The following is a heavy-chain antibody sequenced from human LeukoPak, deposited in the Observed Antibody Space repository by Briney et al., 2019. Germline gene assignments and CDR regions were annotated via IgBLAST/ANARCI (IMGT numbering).Heavy chain of an antibody. CDR1: GFTFSSYS. V-gene: IGHV3-21*04. CDR2: ISSSSSYI. Sequence: GGSLRLSCAASGFTFSSYSMNWVRQAPGKGLEWVSSISSSSSYIYYADSVKGRFTISRDNAKNSLYLQMNSLRAEDTAVYYCARDRYSSSSGGDYWGQGTLVTVSS. D-gene: IGHD6-6*01. CDR3: ARDRYSSSSGGDY. J-gene: IGHJ4*02.